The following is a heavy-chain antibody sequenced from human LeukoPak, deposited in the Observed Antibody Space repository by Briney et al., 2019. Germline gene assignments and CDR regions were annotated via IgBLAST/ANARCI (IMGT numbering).Heavy chain of an antibody. J-gene: IGHJ4*02. CDR2: IYYNGES. CDR3: ARDRGVMGFDS. Sequence: SETLSLTCTVSGGSISNYYWSWIRQSPGKGLEWIGYIYYNGESNYNTSLKSRVTISVDTSKNQFALRLTSVTAADTAVYYCARDRGVMGFDSWGQGTLVTVPS. V-gene: IGHV4-59*01. D-gene: IGHD3-10*01. CDR1: GGSISNYY.